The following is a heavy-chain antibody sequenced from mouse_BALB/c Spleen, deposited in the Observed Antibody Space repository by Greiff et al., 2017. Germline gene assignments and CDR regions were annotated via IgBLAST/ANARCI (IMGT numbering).Heavy chain of an antibody. CDR3: ARMNDYDGSNAMDY. CDR1: GFSLSTSGMG. V-gene: IGHV8-8*01. Sequence: QVTLKVSGPGILQPSQTLSLTCSFSGFSLSTSGMGVGWIRQPSGKGLEWLAHIWWDDDKYYNTALKSGLTISKDTSKNQVFLKIASVDTADTATYYCARMNDYDGSNAMDYWGQGTSVTVSS. CDR2: IWWDDDK. J-gene: IGHJ4*01. D-gene: IGHD2-4*01.